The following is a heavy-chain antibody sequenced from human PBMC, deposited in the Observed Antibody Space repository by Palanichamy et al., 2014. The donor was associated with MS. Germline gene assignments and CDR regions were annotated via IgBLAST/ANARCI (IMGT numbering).Heavy chain of an antibody. CDR2: MSYNGSNE. Sequence: QVQLVESGGGVVQPGRSLRLSCAASGFTFNSYGMHWVRQAPGRGLEWVAVMSYNGSNEYYADSVKGRFTISRDNSKNTLYLQMNSLRAEDTAAYYCAKDHFGGYNLWGQGTLVTVSS. CDR1: GFTFNSYG. J-gene: IGHJ4*02. V-gene: IGHV3-30*18. CDR3: AKDHFGGYNL. D-gene: IGHD5-24*01.